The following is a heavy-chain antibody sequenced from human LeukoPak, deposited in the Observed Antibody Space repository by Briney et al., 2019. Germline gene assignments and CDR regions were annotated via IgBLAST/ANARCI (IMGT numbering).Heavy chain of an antibody. CDR1: GYTFTNND. J-gene: IGHJ6*03. CDR3: ARGPPGEDHYYLDV. CDR2: INPNSGNR. Sequence: ASVKVSCKAYGYTFTNNDINWIRQATGQGLEWMGWINPNSGNRGHTQKFQGRVTLTMNTSTSTAYMDLTSLTSEDTAVYYCARGPPGEDHYYLDVWAKGTTVTASS. D-gene: IGHD7-27*01. V-gene: IGHV1-8*02.